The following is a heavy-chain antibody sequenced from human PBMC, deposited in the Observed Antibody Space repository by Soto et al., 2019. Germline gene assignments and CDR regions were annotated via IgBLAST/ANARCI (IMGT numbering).Heavy chain of an antibody. V-gene: IGHV4-34*01. J-gene: IGHJ5*02. D-gene: IGHD3-10*01. Sequence: ETLSLTCSVYGASFSGYYWSWIRQPPGKGLEWIGEINHSGSTNYNPSLKSRVTISVDTSKNQFSLKLSSVTAADTAVYYCARAPMVRGVIASFDPWGQGTLVTVYS. CDR1: GASFSGYY. CDR2: INHSGST. CDR3: ARAPMVRGVIASFDP.